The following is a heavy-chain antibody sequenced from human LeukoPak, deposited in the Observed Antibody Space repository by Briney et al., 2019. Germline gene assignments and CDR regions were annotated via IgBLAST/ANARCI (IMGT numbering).Heavy chain of an antibody. CDR1: GFSFSSYE. CDR3: TTTLGFWFAY. D-gene: IGHD7-27*01. Sequence: GGSLRLSCAASGFSFSSYEMNWVRQTPGKGLEWVSYISGSGDIIRYADSVKGRFTISRDNSENSVSLQMNSLKTEDTAVYYCTTTLGFWFAYWGQGTLVTVSS. CDR2: ISGSGDII. J-gene: IGHJ4*02. V-gene: IGHV3-48*03.